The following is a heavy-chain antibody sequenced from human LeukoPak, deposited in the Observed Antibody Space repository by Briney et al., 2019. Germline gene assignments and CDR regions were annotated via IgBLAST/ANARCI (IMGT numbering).Heavy chain of an antibody. CDR1: GDSISNYY. Sequence: SSETLSLTCTVSGDSISNYYWSWIRQSPGKGLEWLGYIYYTGSSNFNPSLKARVTIPVDTSKNQFSLKLSSVTAADAAVYYCARRGGEDQGLAFDYWGQGALVTVSS. D-gene: IGHD3-10*01. CDR3: ARRGGEDQGLAFDY. CDR2: IYYTGSS. V-gene: IGHV4-59*01. J-gene: IGHJ4*02.